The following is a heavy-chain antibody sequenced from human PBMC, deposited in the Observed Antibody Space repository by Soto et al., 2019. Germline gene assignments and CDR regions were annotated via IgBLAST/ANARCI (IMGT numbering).Heavy chain of an antibody. CDR3: ARDLWGYGSGHPGDYYGMDV. V-gene: IGHV1-69*01. CDR1: GGTFSSYA. CDR2: IIPIFGTA. Sequence: QVQLVQSGAEVKKPGSSVKVSCKASGGTFSSYAISWVRQAPGQGLEWMGGIIPIFGTANYAQKFQGRVTITADESTSTAYMELSSLRSEDTSVYYCARDLWGYGSGHPGDYYGMDVWGQGTTVTVSS. D-gene: IGHD3-10*01. J-gene: IGHJ6*02.